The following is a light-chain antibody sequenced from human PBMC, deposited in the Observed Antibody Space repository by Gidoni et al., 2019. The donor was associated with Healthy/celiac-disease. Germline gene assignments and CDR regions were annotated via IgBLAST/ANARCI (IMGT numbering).Light chain of an antibody. CDR2: GNS. CDR1: SSNIGAGYD. J-gene: IGLJ3*02. CDR3: QSYDSSLSGSV. Sequence: QPVLTQPPSVSGAPGQRVTISCTGSSSNIGAGYDVHWYQQLPGTAPNLLIYGNSHRPSGVPDRFSGSKSGTSAYLAITGLQAEDEADYYCQSYDSSLSGSVFGGGTKLTVL. V-gene: IGLV1-40*01.